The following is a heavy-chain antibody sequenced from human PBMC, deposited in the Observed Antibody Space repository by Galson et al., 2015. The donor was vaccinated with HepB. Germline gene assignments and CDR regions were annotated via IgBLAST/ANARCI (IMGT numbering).Heavy chain of an antibody. CDR3: ARGPASVVYDYVWGSSRQPLYYFDS. D-gene: IGHD3-16*02. CDR1: GGSFSGYY. V-gene: IGHV4-34*01. Sequence: SETLSLTCAVYGGSFSGYYWSWIRQPPGKGLEWIGEINHSGSTNDNPSLTSRITISVDTSKNQFSLKLTSVTAADAAVYYCARGPASVVYDYVWGSSRQPLYYFDSWGQGTLLTVSS. J-gene: IGHJ4*02. CDR2: INHSGST.